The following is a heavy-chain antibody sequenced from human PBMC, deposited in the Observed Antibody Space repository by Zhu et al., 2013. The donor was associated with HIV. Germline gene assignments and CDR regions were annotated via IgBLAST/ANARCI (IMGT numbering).Heavy chain of an antibody. V-gene: IGHV3-30-3*01. CDR1: GFTFSSYA. Sequence: VQLVESGGGVVQPGRSLRLSCAASGFTFSSYAMHWVRQAPGKGLEWVAVISYDGSNKYYADSVKGRFTIPRDNSKNTLYLQMNSLRAEDTAVYYCAKGPRNGGVIVIRAGYYFDYWGQGTLVTVSS. D-gene: IGHD3-16*02. CDR2: ISYDGSNK. J-gene: IGHJ4*02. CDR3: AKGPRNGGVIVIRAGYYFDY.